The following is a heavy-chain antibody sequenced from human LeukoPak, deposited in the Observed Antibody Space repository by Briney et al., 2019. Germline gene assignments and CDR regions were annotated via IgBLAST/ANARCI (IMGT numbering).Heavy chain of an antibody. J-gene: IGHJ4*02. Sequence: GGSLRLSCAASGFTFSSYSMNWVRQAPGKGLEWVSSVSERSTHIYYADSVKGRFTVSRDNAKNSLYLQMNSLRAEDTAVYYCARRYPYFDYWGQGTLVTVSS. CDR2: VSERSTHI. V-gene: IGHV3-21*01. CDR1: GFTFSSYS. CDR3: ARRYPYFDY. D-gene: IGHD1-14*01.